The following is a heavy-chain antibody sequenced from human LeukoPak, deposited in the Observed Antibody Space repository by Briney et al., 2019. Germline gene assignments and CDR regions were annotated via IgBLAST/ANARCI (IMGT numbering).Heavy chain of an antibody. D-gene: IGHD6-13*01. Sequence: GGSLRLSCAASGFTFSSYSMNWVRQAPGKGLEWVSSISSSSSYIYYADSVKGRFTISRDNAKNSLYLQMNSLRAEDTAVYYCARARPSSSWYEGTFDYWGQGTLVTVSS. CDR1: GFTFSSYS. V-gene: IGHV3-21*01. CDR2: ISSSSSYI. CDR3: ARARPSSSWYEGTFDY. J-gene: IGHJ4*02.